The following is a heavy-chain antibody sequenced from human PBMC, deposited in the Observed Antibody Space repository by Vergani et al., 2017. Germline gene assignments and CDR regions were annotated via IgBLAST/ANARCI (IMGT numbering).Heavy chain of an antibody. D-gene: IGHD3-10*01. CDR2: ISGSGSAAGWT. J-gene: IGHJ5*02. Sequence: QVQLQESGPGLLKPSQTLSLTCNVSGGSINSGHYHWTWIRQPAGKGLEWIGRISGSGSAAGWTDYNPSLKSRAALSLDTSKNQISLTLTSVTAADTAVYFCVRETGSGTDYKKWLDPWGEGILVTVSS. CDR1: GGSINSGHYH. CDR3: VRETGSGTDYKKWLDP. V-gene: IGHV4-61*02.